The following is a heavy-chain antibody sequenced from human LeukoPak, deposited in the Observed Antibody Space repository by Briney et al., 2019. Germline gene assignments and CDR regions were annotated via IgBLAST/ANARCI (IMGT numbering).Heavy chain of an antibody. J-gene: IGHJ4*02. Sequence: SETLSLTCAVSGGSISSGGYSWSWIRQPPGKGLEWIGYIYHSGSTYYNPSLKSRVTISVDRSKNQFSLKLSSVTAADTALYYCARDQAAAGTPPYFDYWGQGTLVTVSS. CDR2: IYHSGST. CDR1: GGSISSGGYS. D-gene: IGHD6-13*01. CDR3: ARDQAAAGTPPYFDY. V-gene: IGHV4-30-2*01.